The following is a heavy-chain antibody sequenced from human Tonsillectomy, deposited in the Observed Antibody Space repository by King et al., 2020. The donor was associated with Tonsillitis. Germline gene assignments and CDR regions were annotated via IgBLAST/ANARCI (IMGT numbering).Heavy chain of an antibody. D-gene: IGHD1-26*01. J-gene: IGHJ4*02. V-gene: IGHV3-23*03. CDR2: IYSDGSGS. CDR1: GFTFSSYA. CDR3: AKHQWELEGALDY. Sequence: VQLVESGGGLAQPGGSLRLSCAASGFTFSSYAMSWVRQAPGKGLEWVSFIYSDGSGSYYADSVRGRFTFSRDNSKNTLYLQMNSLRAEDTAVYYCAKHQWELEGALDYWGQGTLVTVSS.